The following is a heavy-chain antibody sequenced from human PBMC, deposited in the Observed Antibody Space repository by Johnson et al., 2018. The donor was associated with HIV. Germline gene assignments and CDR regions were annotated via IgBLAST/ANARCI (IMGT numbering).Heavy chain of an antibody. D-gene: IGHD1-14*01. CDR2: IRSSGSTV. CDR1: GFSFSDYY. V-gene: IGHV3-11*01. Sequence: QVQLVESGGGLVQPGGSLRLSCAASGFSFSDYYMSWIRQAPGKGPAWVSYIRSSGSTVYYADSVTGRFTISRANAKNTLYLQLNSLRAEDTAVYYCAKDPPGPEGSPDAFDIWGQGTMVTVSS. CDR3: AKDPPGPEGSPDAFDI. J-gene: IGHJ3*02.